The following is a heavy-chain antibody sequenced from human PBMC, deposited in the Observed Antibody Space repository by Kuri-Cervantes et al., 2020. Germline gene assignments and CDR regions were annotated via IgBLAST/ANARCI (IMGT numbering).Heavy chain of an antibody. Sequence: LSLTCAASGFTFSSYAMHWVRQAPGKGLEWVAVISYDGSNKYYADSVKGRFTISRGNSKNTLYLQMNSLRAEDTAVYYCAREPYYDILTGYYLGYYGMDVWGQGTTVTVSS. V-gene: IGHV3-30-3*01. D-gene: IGHD3-9*01. CDR2: ISYDGSNK. CDR3: AREPYYDILTGYYLGYYGMDV. J-gene: IGHJ6*02. CDR1: GFTFSSYA.